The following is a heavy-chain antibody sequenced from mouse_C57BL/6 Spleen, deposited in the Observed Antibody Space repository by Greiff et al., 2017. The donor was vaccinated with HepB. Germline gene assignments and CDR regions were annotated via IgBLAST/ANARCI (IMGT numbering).Heavy chain of an antibody. CDR1: GYTFTSYW. Sequence: VQLQQPGAELVRPGSSVKLSCKASGYTFTSYWMHWVKQRPIQGLEWIGNIDPSDSETHYNQKFKDKATLTVDKSSSTAYMQLSSLTSEDSAVYYGASGAGTSYAMDYWGQGSSVIVSS. V-gene: IGHV1-52*01. CDR2: IDPSDSET. CDR3: ASGAGTSYAMDY. J-gene: IGHJ4*01. D-gene: IGHD4-1*01.